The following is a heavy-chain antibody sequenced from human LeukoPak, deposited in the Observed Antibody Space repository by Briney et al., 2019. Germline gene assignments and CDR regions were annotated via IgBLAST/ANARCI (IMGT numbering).Heavy chain of an antibody. Sequence: SETLSLTCTVSGGSISSYYWSWIRQPAGKGLEWIGRIYTSGSTNYNPSLKSRVTMSVGTSKNQFSLKLSSVTAADTAVYYCARDAVLMVRGVIMGSVYMDVWGKGTTVTISS. CDR2: IYTSGST. J-gene: IGHJ6*03. V-gene: IGHV4-4*07. D-gene: IGHD3-10*01. CDR1: GGSISSYY. CDR3: ARDAVLMVRGVIMGSVYMDV.